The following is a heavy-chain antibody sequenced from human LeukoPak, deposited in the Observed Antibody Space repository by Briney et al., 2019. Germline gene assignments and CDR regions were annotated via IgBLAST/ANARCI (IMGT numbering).Heavy chain of an antibody. D-gene: IGHD3-22*01. V-gene: IGHV4-38-2*02. J-gene: IGHJ4*02. CDR1: GCSISSGYY. CDR2: IYHSGGT. CDR3: AGLKLHYYDSSGKPYY. Sequence: SETLSLTCTVSGCSISSGYYWGWIRQPPGKGLEWIGSIYHSGGTYYNPSLKSRVTISVDTSKNQFSLKLSSVTAADTAVYYCAGLKLHYYDSSGKPYYWGQGTLVTVSS.